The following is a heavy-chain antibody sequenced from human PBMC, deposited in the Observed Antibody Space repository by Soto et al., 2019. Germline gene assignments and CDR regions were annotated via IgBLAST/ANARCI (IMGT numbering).Heavy chain of an antibody. D-gene: IGHD2-2*01. CDR1: GGSISSGGYY. Sequence: SETLSLTCTVSGGSISSGGYYWSWIRQHPGKGLEWIGYIYYSGSTYYNPSLKSRVTISVDTSKNQFSLKLSSVTAADTAVYYCARVHCSSTSCYVGRENPFDYWGQGTLVTVSS. CDR3: ARVHCSSTSCYVGRENPFDY. J-gene: IGHJ4*02. V-gene: IGHV4-31*02. CDR2: IYYSGST.